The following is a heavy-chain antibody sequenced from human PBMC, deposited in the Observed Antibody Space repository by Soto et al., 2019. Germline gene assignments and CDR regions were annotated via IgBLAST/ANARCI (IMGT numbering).Heavy chain of an antibody. D-gene: IGHD1-7*01. CDR3: ARQTRTGITGTKSGAFDI. J-gene: IGHJ3*02. CDR1: GYTFTGYY. V-gene: IGHV1-2*02. Sequence: GASVKVSCKASGYTFTGYYTHWVRQAPGQGLEWMGWINPNSGGTNYAQKFQGRVTMTRDTSISTAYMELSRLRSDDTAVYYCARQTRTGITGTKSGAFDIWGQGTMVTVSS. CDR2: INPNSGGT.